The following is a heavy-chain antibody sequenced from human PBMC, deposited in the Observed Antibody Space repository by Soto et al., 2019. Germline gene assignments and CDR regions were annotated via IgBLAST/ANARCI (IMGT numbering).Heavy chain of an antibody. CDR1: GASLSSSY. D-gene: IGHD3-22*01. V-gene: IGHV4-59*01. CDR3: ARGYYDSSGQSNTFDI. CDR2: VYYSGST. J-gene: IGHJ3*02. Sequence: SLTCTVSGASLSSSYWSWIRQSPRKGLEWIGCVYYSGSTNYNPSLKSRVTISVDTSKNQFSLKLSSVTAADTAVYYCARGYYDSSGQSNTFDIWGQGTMVTVSS.